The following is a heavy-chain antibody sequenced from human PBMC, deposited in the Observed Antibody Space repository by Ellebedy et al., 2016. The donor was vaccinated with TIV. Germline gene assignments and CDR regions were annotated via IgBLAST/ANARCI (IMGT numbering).Heavy chain of an antibody. V-gene: IGHV4-59*01. CDR2: ISYSGST. Sequence: MPSETLSLTCTVPGGSISSYYWSWIRQPPGKGLDWNGYISYSGSTNYKSSLKSRVTISVDTSKNHFSLKLSSVTAADTVVYYCARVVWQQPVSYAFDIWGQGTMVTVSS. J-gene: IGHJ3*02. D-gene: IGHD6-13*01. CDR1: GGSISSYY. CDR3: ARVVWQQPVSYAFDI.